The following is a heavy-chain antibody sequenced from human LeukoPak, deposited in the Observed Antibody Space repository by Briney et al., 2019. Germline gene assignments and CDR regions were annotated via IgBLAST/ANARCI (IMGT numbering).Heavy chain of an antibody. CDR2: ISGSGGST. V-gene: IGHV3-23*01. CDR1: GFTFSSYA. Sequence: GGSLRLSCAASGFTFSSYAMSCVRQAPGKGLEWVSAISGSGGSTYYADSVKGRFTISRDNSKNTLYLQMNRLRAEDTAVYYCAKGLGYSYDVFDYWGQGTLVTVSS. D-gene: IGHD5-18*01. J-gene: IGHJ4*02. CDR3: AKGLGYSYDVFDY.